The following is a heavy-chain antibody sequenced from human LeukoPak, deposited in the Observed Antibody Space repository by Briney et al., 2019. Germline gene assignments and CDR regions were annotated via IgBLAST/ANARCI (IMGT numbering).Heavy chain of an antibody. CDR2: ISYDGSNK. V-gene: IGHV3-30*03. CDR1: GFTFSSYG. CDR3: ATYYYGSESYYNRNWFDP. D-gene: IGHD3-10*01. J-gene: IGHJ5*02. Sequence: GGSLRLSCAASGFTFSSYGMHWVRQAPGKGLEWVAVISYDGSNKYYADSVKGRFTISRDNSKNTLYLQMNSLRAEDTAVYYCATYYYGSESYYNRNWFDPWGQGTLVTVSS.